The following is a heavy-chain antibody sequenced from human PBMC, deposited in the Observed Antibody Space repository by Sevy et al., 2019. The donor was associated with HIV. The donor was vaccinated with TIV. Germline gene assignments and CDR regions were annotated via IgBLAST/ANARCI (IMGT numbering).Heavy chain of an antibody. D-gene: IGHD3-22*01. CDR2: IYTSGST. V-gene: IGHV4-4*07. CDR3: ARDNQYDYVSSGKDAFDI. J-gene: IGHJ3*02. Sequence: SETLSLTCTVSGGSISSYYWSWIRQPAGKGLEWIGRIYTSGSTNYNPSLKSRVTMSVDTSKNQFTLKLSSVTAADTAVSYCARDNQYDYVSSGKDAFDIWGQGTMVTVSS. CDR1: GGSISSYY.